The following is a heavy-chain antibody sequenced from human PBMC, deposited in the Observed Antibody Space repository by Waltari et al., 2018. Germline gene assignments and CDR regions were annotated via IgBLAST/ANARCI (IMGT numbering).Heavy chain of an antibody. CDR3: ARRGDL. J-gene: IGHJ5*02. CDR2: IRASGSAA. V-gene: IGHV3-48*03. CDR1: GFAFSSLE. D-gene: IGHD3-10*01. Sequence: EAQLVESGGGLVQPGGSLRLSCAASGFAFSSLEMNWVRQAPGKGLEWISYIRASGSAAFYADSVEGRFTTSRDNAKTSLFLQMNSLRVDDTAVYYCARRGDLWGQGTLVTVSS.